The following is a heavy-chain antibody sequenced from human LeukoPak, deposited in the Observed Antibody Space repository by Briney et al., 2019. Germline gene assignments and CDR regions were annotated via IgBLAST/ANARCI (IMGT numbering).Heavy chain of an antibody. D-gene: IGHD3-10*01. CDR1: GYTFTSYD. CDR2: ISAYNGNT. V-gene: IGHV1-18*01. J-gene: IGHJ5*02. CDR3: SLLRWFGESDWFDP. Sequence: ASVKVSCKASGYTFTSYDINWVRQAPGQGLEWMGWISAYNGNTNYTQNLQGRVTMTTDTSTSTAYMELRSLRSDDTAVYYCSLLRWFGESDWFDPWGQGTLVTVSS.